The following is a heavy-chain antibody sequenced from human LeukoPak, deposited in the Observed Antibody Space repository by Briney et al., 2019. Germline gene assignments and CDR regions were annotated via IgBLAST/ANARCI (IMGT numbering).Heavy chain of an antibody. Sequence: PPETLSLTCTVSGGSISSSSYYWGGIRQPPGKGLEWIGSIYYSGSTYYNPSLKSRVTISVDTSKNQFSLKLSSVTAADTAVYYCARPFVDSSSWPSYFDSWGQGTLVTVSS. V-gene: IGHV4-39*01. CDR1: GGSISSSSYY. D-gene: IGHD6-13*01. CDR3: ARPFVDSSSWPSYFDS. J-gene: IGHJ4*02. CDR2: IYYSGST.